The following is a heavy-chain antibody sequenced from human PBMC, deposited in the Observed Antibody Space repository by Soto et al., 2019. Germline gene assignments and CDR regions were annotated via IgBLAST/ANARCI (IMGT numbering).Heavy chain of an antibody. CDR1: GGSFSGYY. V-gene: IGHV4-34*01. CDR2: INHSGST. CDR3: ARVGAKTYGSGSYYLYYYYGMDV. D-gene: IGHD3-10*01. Sequence: KPSETLSLTCAVYGGSFSGYYWSWIRQPPGKGLEWIGEINHSGSTNYNPSLKSRVTISVDTSKNQFSLKLRSVTAADTAVYYCARVGAKTYGSGSYYLYYYYGMDVWGQGTTVTVSS. J-gene: IGHJ6*02.